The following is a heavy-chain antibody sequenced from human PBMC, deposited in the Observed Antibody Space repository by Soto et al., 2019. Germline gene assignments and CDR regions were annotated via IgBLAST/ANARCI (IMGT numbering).Heavy chain of an antibody. CDR2: INAGNGNT. J-gene: IGHJ4*02. CDR3: ARAPGGPGIAEY. CDR1: GYTFTSYA. V-gene: IGHV1-3*05. Sequence: QVQLVQSGAEEKKPGASVKVSCKASGYTFTSYAMDWVRQAPGQRLEWMGWINAGNGNTKYSQKFQGRVTITRDTSASTAYMELSSLRSEDTAVYCCARAPGGPGIAEYWGQGTLVTVSS. D-gene: IGHD6-13*01.